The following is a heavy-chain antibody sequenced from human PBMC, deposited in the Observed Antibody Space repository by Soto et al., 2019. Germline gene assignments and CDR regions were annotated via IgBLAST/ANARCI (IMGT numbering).Heavy chain of an antibody. CDR3: ARQFYYDSSGYPPYYYYGMDV. Sequence: GESLKISCKGSGYSFTIYWIGWVRQMPGKGLEWMGIIYPGDSDTRYSPSFQGQVTISADKSISTAYLQWSSLKASDTAMYYCARQFYYDSSGYPPYYYYGMDVWGQGTTVTVSS. J-gene: IGHJ6*02. CDR1: GYSFTIYW. D-gene: IGHD3-22*01. CDR2: IYPGDSDT. V-gene: IGHV5-51*01.